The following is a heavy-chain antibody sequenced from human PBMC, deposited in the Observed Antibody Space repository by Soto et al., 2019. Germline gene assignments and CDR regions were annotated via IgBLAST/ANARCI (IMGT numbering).Heavy chain of an antibody. Sequence: ASVKVSCKASGYTLTDNYMHLVREAPGQGLEWMXXXXPXGXTXXAXXXQGRVTMTRDTSISTAYMELSRLRSDDTAVYYCARSLTTLTTLLDYWGQGTLVTAPQ. J-gene: IGHJ4*02. CDR2: XXPXGXT. V-gene: IGHV1-2*02. CDR3: ARSLTTLTTLLDY. CDR1: GYTLTDNY. D-gene: IGHD4-17*01.